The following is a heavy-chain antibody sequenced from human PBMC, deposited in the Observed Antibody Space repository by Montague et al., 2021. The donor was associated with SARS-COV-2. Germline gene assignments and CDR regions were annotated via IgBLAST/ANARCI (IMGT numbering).Heavy chain of an antibody. J-gene: IGHJ4*02. D-gene: IGHD3/OR15-3a*01. V-gene: IGHV3-7*01. CDR2: INQDETAK. Sequence: SRRLSWAASGFTSGDHQMTWVRQAPGKGLQWVANINQDETAKTYVDSVKGRFTISRDNAKNSLILQMNSLKDEDTAVYYCARSPRGSGTGWLDYWGQGTLVTVSS. CDR3: ARSPRGSGTGWLDY. CDR1: GFTSGDHQ.